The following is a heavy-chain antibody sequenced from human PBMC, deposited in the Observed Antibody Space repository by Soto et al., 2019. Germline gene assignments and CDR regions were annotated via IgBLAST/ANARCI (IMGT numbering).Heavy chain of an antibody. V-gene: IGHV4-34*01. CDR1: GGSLSPYY. CDR3: ARGRDEYKLGNV. CDR2: IHPSGST. D-gene: IGHD1-1*01. J-gene: IGHJ6*02. Sequence: QVQLQQWGAGLLKPSETLSLTCAVSGGSLSPYYWPWIRQSPGKGLEWIGEIHPSGSTYYNPSLRSRVTISVDTSKNQFSLKLTSLTAADTAIYYCARGRDEYKLGNVWGHGTTVTVSS.